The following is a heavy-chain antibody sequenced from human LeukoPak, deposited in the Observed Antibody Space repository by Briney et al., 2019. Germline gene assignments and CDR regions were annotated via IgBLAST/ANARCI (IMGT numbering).Heavy chain of an antibody. CDR2: IHGDGLRT. CDR3: AKDSMRYYDSSGYYLDY. Sequence: GGSLRLSCVVSGFIFDDFAMHWVRQAPGKSLEWVALIHGDGLRTYYADSVKGRFTITRDNSKNTLYLQMNSLRAEDTAVYYCAKDSMRYYDSSGYYLDYWGQGTLVTVSS. V-gene: IGHV3-23*03. CDR1: GFIFDDFA. J-gene: IGHJ4*02. D-gene: IGHD3-22*01.